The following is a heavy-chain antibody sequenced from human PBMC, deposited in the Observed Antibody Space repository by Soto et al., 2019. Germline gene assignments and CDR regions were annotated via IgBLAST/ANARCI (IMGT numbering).Heavy chain of an antibody. V-gene: IGHV4-4*02. J-gene: IGHJ4*02. CDR3: ANFGFDY. D-gene: IGHD3-3*01. CDR2: IYYSGST. Sequence: SETLSLTCAVSGGSISSSNWWSWVRQPPGKGLEWIGEIYYSGSTYYNPSLKSRVTISVDTSKNQFSLKLSSVTAADTAVYYCANFGFDYWGQGTLVTVSS. CDR1: GGSISSSNW.